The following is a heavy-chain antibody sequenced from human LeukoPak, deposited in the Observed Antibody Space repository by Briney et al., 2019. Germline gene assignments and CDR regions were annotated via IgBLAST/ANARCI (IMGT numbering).Heavy chain of an antibody. CDR3: AREEVADCSGGSCYATDWFDP. CDR2: IYYSGST. CDR1: GGSVSSYY. D-gene: IGHD2-15*01. V-gene: IGHV4-59*02. J-gene: IGHJ5*02. Sequence: SETLSLTCTVSGGSVSSYYWSWIRQPPGKGLEWIGYIYYSGSTNYNPSLKSRVTISVDTSKNQFSLELSSVTAADTAVYYCAREEVADCSGGSCYATDWFDPWGQGTLVTVSS.